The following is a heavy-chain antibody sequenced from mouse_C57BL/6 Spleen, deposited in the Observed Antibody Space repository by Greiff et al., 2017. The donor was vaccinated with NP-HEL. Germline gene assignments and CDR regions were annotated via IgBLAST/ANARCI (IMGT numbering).Heavy chain of an antibody. J-gene: IGHJ3*01. Sequence: VQLQQPGAELVRPGSSVKLSCKASGYTFTSYWMDWVKQRPGQGLEWIGNIYPSDSETHYNQKFKAKATLTVDKSSSTAYMQLSSLTSDDDAVYYYGGIDDGYYGCAYWGQGTLLTVSA. CDR3: GGIDDGYYGCAY. D-gene: IGHD2-3*01. V-gene: IGHV1-61*01. CDR2: IYPSDSET. CDR1: GYTFTSYW.